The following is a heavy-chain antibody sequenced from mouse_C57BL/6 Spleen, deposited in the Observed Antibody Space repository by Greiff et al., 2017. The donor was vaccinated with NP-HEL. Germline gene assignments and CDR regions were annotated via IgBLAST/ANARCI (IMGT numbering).Heavy chain of an antibody. CDR2: IRLKSDNYAT. Sequence: EVQGVESGGGLVQPGGSMKLSCVASGFTFSNYWMNWVRQSPEKGLEWVAQIRLKSDNYATHYAESVKGRFTISRDDSKSSVYLQMNNLRAEDTGIYYCTGDGNYGYWYFDVWGTGTTVTVSS. CDR1: GFTFSNYW. J-gene: IGHJ1*03. D-gene: IGHD2-1*01. V-gene: IGHV6-3*01. CDR3: TGDGNYGYWYFDV.